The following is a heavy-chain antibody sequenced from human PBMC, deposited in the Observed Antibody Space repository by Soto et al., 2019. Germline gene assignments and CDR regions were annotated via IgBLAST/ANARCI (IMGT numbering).Heavy chain of an antibody. V-gene: IGHV2-5*02. J-gene: IGHJ4*02. CDR1: GFSLTARGVG. CDR2: IYWDDDR. D-gene: IGHD3-16*02. CDR3: AHRRYTGGLTQYFDY. Sequence: QITLKESGPTLVRPTQTLTLTCTFSGFSLTARGVGVGWIRQPPGKALEWLALIYWDDDRRYSSSLKNRLTITKDTSKNQVVLRLTNMDPVDTATYYCAHRRYTGGLTQYFDYWGQGALVTVSS.